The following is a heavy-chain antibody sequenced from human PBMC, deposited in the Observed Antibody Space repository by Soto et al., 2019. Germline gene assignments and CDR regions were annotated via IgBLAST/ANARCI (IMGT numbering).Heavy chain of an antibody. CDR2: INMYSGDA. D-gene: IGHD3-22*01. CDR3: ARALYYYDNSGLAY. Sequence: QVRLEQSGPEVKKTGASVKVSCKASGYTFTSHGISWVRQAPGQGLEWMGWINMYSGDANYAQSFQDRVTMTRDTSTNTVYMEMRTLRSDDTAVYYCARALYYYDNSGLAYWGQGTLVTVSS. J-gene: IGHJ4*02. CDR1: GYTFTSHG. V-gene: IGHV1-18*01.